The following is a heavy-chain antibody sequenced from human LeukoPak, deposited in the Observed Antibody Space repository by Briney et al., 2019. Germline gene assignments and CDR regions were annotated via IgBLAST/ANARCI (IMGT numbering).Heavy chain of an antibody. D-gene: IGHD4/OR15-4a*01. Sequence: PSETLSLTCTVSGGSISHYYWSWIRQPPGKGLEWIGYIYYSGTTNYNPSLKSRVTISVDTSKNQFSLKLNSVTAADTAVYYCAREDPRTKVPEGMDVWGQGTTVTDSS. V-gene: IGHV4-59*01. J-gene: IGHJ6*02. CDR1: GGSISHYY. CDR3: AREDPRTKVPEGMDV. CDR2: IYYSGTT.